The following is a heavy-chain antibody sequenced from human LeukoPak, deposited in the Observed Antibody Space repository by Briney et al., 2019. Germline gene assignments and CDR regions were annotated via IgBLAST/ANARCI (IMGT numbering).Heavy chain of an antibody. CDR2: INQDGSEK. J-gene: IGHJ4*02. CDR3: ARSGNYYDSSGLEY. V-gene: IGHV3-7*02. D-gene: IGHD3-22*01. Sequence: GGSLRLSCAASGFTFNTYWISWVRQAPGKGLEWLATINQDGSEKYYVDSVKGRFTISRDNAKSLLYLQMNSLRAEDTAVYYCARSGNYYDSSGLEYWGQGTLVTVSS. CDR1: GFTFNTYW.